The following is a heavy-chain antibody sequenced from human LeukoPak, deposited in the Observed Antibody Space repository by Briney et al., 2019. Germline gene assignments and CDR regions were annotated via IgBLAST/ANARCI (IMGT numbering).Heavy chain of an antibody. J-gene: IGHJ4*02. D-gene: IGHD3-16*01. CDR3: ATGGEWYYDY. Sequence: GGSLRLSCATSGLIFSNYWMHWVRRAPGMGLVWVSRIIGDGSDTIYADSVRGRFTVSRDNVKNTVYLQMNSLSAEDTAIYYCATGGEWYYDYWGQGTQVTVSS. V-gene: IGHV3-74*01. CDR2: IIGDGSDT. CDR1: GLIFSNYW.